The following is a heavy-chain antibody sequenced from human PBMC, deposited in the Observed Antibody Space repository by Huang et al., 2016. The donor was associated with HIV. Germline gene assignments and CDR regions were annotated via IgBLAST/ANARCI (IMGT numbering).Heavy chain of an antibody. CDR1: GGSLSGYY. V-gene: IGHV4-34*02. Sequence: QVHLQQWGAGLLKSAETLSLTCAVYGGSLSGYYLGWRRQTPGKGLEWIGEVKHLGRPNDNPALKSRVSISMDESKKQFSLKLNFISDADTAVYFCARDATKNPRGWFDPWGQGSLVTGSS. CDR3: ARDATKNPRGWFDP. J-gene: IGHJ5*02. CDR2: VKHLGRP. D-gene: IGHD3-10*01.